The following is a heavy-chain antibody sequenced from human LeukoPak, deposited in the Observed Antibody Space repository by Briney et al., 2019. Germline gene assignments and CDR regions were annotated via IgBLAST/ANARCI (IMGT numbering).Heavy chain of an antibody. CDR3: ARGLGYCTNGVCSNAGVPFDP. CDR1: GFTFSSYG. CDR2: IWYDGSNK. V-gene: IGHV3-33*01. J-gene: IGHJ5*02. Sequence: GRSLRLSCAASGFTFSSYGMHWVRQAPGKGLEWVAVIWYDGSNKYYADSVKGRFTISRDNSKNTLYLQMNSLRAEDTAVYYCARGLGYCTNGVCSNAGVPFDPWGQGTLVTVSS. D-gene: IGHD2-8*01.